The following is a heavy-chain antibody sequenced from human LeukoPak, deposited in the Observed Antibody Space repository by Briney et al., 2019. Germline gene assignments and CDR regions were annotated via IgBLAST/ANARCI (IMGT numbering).Heavy chain of an antibody. CDR3: ARAYYYYGSGYLDY. D-gene: IGHD3-10*01. CDR1: GYTFTSYD. J-gene: IGHJ4*02. CDR2: MNPNSGNT. V-gene: IGHV1-8*01. Sequence: ASVKVSRKASGYTFTSYDINWVRQATGQGLEWMGWMNPNSGNTGYAQKFQGRVTMTRNTSISTAYMELSSLRSEDTAVYYCARAYYYYGSGYLDYWGQGTLVTVSS.